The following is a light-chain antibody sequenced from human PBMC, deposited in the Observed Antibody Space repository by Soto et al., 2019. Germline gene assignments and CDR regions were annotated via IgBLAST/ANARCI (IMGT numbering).Light chain of an antibody. CDR1: QSGSTN. CDR2: GAS. CDR3: QQYNNWPPWT. J-gene: IGKJ1*01. Sequence: EIVMTQSPATLSVSPGERATLSCRASQSGSTNLAWYQPKPGQAPRLLFYGASTRATGIPARFSGSGSGTEFTLTISSLQSEDFAVYYCQQYNNWPPWTFGQGTKVEIK. V-gene: IGKV3-15*01.